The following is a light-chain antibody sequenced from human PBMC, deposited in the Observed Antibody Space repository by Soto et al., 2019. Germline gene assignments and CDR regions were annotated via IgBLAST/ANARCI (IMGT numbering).Light chain of an antibody. Sequence: QSVLTQPPSVSGAPGQRVTISCTGSSSNIGAGYDVYWYQQLPGTAPKLLIFGNSNRPSGVPDRFSGSKSGTSASLAITGLQAADEADYYCQSYDSSLSGTWVFGGGTKLTVL. CDR2: GNS. CDR1: SSNIGAGYD. CDR3: QSYDSSLSGTWV. V-gene: IGLV1-40*01. J-gene: IGLJ3*02.